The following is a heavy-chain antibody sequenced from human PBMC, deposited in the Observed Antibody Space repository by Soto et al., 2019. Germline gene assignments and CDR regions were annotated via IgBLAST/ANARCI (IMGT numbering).Heavy chain of an antibody. J-gene: IGHJ3*02. Sequence: QAQLVQSEAEMKKPGASVKVSCKATGYTFSAYTMNWVRQAPGQSLEWMGWINAGSGNTKYSQNFQGRVSITRDTSASTVYMELTGLTSEDTAVYYCARDTETLGPRANDALDIWGQGTMVTVSS. CDR1: GYTFSAYT. D-gene: IGHD3-3*02. CDR2: INAGSGNT. V-gene: IGHV1-3*01. CDR3: ARDTETLGPRANDALDI.